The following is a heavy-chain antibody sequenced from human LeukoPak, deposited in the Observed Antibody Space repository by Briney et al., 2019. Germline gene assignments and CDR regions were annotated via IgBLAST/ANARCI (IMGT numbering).Heavy chain of an antibody. Sequence: PGGSLRLSCAASGFTFSSYSMNWVRQAPGKGLEWVSSISRSSSYIYYADSVKGRFTISRDNAKNSLYLQMNSLRAEDTAVYYCAGLLWFGELLYGAFDIWGQGTMVTVSS. J-gene: IGHJ3*02. V-gene: IGHV3-21*01. CDR3: AGLLWFGELLYGAFDI. CDR1: GFTFSSYS. D-gene: IGHD3-10*01. CDR2: ISRSSSYI.